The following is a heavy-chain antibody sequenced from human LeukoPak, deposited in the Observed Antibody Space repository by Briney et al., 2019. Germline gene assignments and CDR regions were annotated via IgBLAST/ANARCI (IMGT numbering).Heavy chain of an antibody. CDR2: IYTSGST. Sequence: SETLSLTCTVSGGSISSGSYYWRWIRQPAGRGLEWIGRIYTSGSTNYNPSLKSRVTISVDTSKNQFSLKLSSVTAADTAVYYCARGGGVFDYWGQGTLVTVSS. V-gene: IGHV4-61*02. D-gene: IGHD2-21*01. CDR3: ARGGGVFDY. CDR1: GGSISSGSYY. J-gene: IGHJ4*02.